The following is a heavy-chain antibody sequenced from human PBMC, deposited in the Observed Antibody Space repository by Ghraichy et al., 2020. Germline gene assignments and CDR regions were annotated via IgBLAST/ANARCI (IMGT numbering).Heavy chain of an antibody. D-gene: IGHD5/OR15-5a*01. CDR1: GFTFSSYE. CDR3: ARDRLIYEKQYYYYGMDV. V-gene: IGHV3-48*03. J-gene: IGHJ6*02. CDR2: ISSSGSTI. Sequence: GESLNISCAASGFTFSSYEINWVRQTPGKGLEWVSYISSSGSTIYYADSVKGRFTISRDNAKNSLYLQMNSLRAEDTAVYYCARDRLIYEKQYYYYGMDVWGQGTTVTVSS.